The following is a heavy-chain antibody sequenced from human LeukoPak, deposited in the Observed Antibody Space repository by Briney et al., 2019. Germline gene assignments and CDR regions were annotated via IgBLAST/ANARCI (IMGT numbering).Heavy chain of an antibody. CDR3: ATRPPYCSSTSCPFDY. D-gene: IGHD2-2*01. CDR2: IYHSGST. Sequence: SGTLSLTCAVSGGSISSSNWWSWVRQPPGKGLEWIGEIYHSGSTNYNPSLKSRVTISADKSKNQISLKLSSVTAADTAVYYCATRPPYCSSTSCPFDYWGQGTLVTVSS. J-gene: IGHJ4*02. CDR1: GGSISSSNW. V-gene: IGHV4-4*02.